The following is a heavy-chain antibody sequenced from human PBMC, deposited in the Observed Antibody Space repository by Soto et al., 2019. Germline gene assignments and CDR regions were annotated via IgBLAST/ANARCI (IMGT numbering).Heavy chain of an antibody. CDR1: GFTFGSYA. V-gene: IGHV3-23*01. CDR2: ISGTGDSS. Sequence: LRLSCAAPGFTFGSYAMSLVRQAPGKGLEWVSLISGTGDSSEYANSVKGRFTISRDYSKTTVFLQMNSLRAEDTAVYFCAKDNGNYGSGSFSHWGQGTLVTVSS. CDR3: AKDNGNYGSGSFSH. D-gene: IGHD3-10*01. J-gene: IGHJ4*02.